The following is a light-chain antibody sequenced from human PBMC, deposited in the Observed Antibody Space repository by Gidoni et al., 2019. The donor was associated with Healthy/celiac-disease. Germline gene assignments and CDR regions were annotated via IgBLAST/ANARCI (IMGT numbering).Light chain of an antibody. CDR2: SNN. V-gene: IGLV1-44*01. J-gene: IGLJ3*02. CDR3: AAWDDSLNGWV. Sequence: QSVLTQPPYASGTPGQRVTIPCSGSSPNIGSNTVNWYQQLPRTAPKLLIYSNNQRPSGVPDRFSGSKSGTSASLAISGLQSEDEADYYCAAWDDSLNGWVFGGGTKLTVL. CDR1: SPNIGSNT.